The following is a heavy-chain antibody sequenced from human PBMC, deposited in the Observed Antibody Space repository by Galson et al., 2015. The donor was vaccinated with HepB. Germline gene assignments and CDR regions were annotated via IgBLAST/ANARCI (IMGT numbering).Heavy chain of an antibody. D-gene: IGHD3-3*01. CDR3: ARDSRARDFWSGYDWFDP. V-gene: IGHV3-21*01. J-gene: IGHJ5*01. Sequence: SLRLSCAASGFTFSSYTMNWVRQAPGKGLEWVSSITRGSNYIPRADSVKGRFTISRDNAKNSLYLQMESLRAEDTAVYYCARDSRARDFWSGYDWFDPWGQGTLVTVSS. CDR2: ITRGSNYI. CDR1: GFTFSSYT.